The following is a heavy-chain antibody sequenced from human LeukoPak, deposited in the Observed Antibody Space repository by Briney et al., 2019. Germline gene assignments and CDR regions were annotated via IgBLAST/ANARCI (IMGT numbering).Heavy chain of an antibody. CDR1: GGSTTPYY. Sequence: SETLSLTYTVSGGSTTPYYWTWIRQPPGKGLEWIGYMFYSGGTNYNPSLKSRVIMSVDTSKNQFSLKLSSVTAADTAVYYRARHPSASSWYDNWGQGILVTVSS. J-gene: IGHJ5*02. D-gene: IGHD6-13*01. CDR3: ARHPSASSWYDN. V-gene: IGHV4-59*08. CDR2: MFYSGGT.